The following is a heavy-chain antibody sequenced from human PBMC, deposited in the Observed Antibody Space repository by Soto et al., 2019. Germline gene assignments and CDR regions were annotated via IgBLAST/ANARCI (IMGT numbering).Heavy chain of an antibody. D-gene: IGHD4-17*01. CDR3: TTGGIGLYGDYEGRYYYYGMDV. CDR2: IKSKTDGGTT. CDR1: GFTFSNAW. V-gene: IGHV3-15*07. J-gene: IGHJ6*02. Sequence: GGSLRLSCAASGFTFSNAWMNWVRQAPGKGLEWVGRIKSKTDGGTTDYAAPVKGRFTISRDDSKNTLYLQMNSLKTEDTAVYYCTTGGIGLYGDYEGRYYYYGMDVWGQGTTVTVSS.